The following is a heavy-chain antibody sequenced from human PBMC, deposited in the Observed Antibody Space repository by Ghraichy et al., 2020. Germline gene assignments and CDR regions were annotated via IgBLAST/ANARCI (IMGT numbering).Heavy chain of an antibody. D-gene: IGHD6-6*01. CDR2: IRSKANNYAT. V-gene: IGHV3-73*01. CDR1: GFTSGGSA. CDR3: ARSSSYYFDN. Sequence: GGSLRLSCAVSGFTSGGSAMHWVRQASGKGLEWVGRIRSKANNYATAYAESVEGRFTISRDESKNTAWLQMDSLKTEDTAVYYCARSSSYYFDNWGQGTQVTVSS. J-gene: IGHJ4*02.